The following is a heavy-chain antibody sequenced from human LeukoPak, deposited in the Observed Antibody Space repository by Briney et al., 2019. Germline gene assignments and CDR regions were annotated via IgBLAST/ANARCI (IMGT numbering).Heavy chain of an antibody. CDR1: GFTFSSYS. CDR3: ARPGYYDFWSGYYTDFDY. V-gene: IGHV3-21*01. D-gene: IGHD3-3*01. Sequence: PGGSLRLSCAASGFTFSSYSMNWVRQAPGKGLEWDSSISSSSSYIYYADSVKGRFTISRDNAKNSLYLQMNSLRAEDTAVYYCARPGYYDFWSGYYTDFDYWGQGTLVTVSS. CDR2: ISSSSSYI. J-gene: IGHJ4*02.